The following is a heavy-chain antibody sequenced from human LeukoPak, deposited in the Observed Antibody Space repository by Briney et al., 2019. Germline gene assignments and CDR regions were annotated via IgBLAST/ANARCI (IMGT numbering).Heavy chain of an antibody. J-gene: IGHJ4*02. CDR2: IYYSGST. CDR1: GGSISSYY. V-gene: IGHV4-59*01. CDR3: ARVPPGAGYSSSWSFDY. D-gene: IGHD6-13*01. Sequence: SETLSLTCTVSGGSISSYYWSWIRQPPGKGLEWIGYIYYSGSTNYNPSLKSRVTISVDTSKNQFSLKLSSVTAADTAVYYCARVPPGAGYSSSWSFDYWGQGTLVTVSS.